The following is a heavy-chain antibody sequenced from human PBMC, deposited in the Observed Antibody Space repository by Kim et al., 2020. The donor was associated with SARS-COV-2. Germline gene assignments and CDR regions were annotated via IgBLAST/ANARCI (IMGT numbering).Heavy chain of an antibody. J-gene: IGHJ1*01. V-gene: IGHV3-74*01. CDR3: ARAGDEDMSGYYGFFQH. D-gene: IGHD3-22*01. Sequence: VKCRCTISRDNAKHTLYLQMNRLRPEDTAVYYCARAGDEDMSGYYGFFQHWGQGALVTVSS.